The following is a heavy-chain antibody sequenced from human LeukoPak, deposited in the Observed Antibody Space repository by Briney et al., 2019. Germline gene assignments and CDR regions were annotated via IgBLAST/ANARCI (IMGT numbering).Heavy chain of an antibody. Sequence: PGGSLRLSCAASGFTFSDTWMYWVRQAPGKGLEWVAVISYDGSDKFYADSVKGRFTISRDSSKNTLYLQMNSLRPEDTAVYYCARARPSMWIDYWGQGTLVTVSS. V-gene: IGHV3-30*03. CDR2: ISYDGSDK. CDR1: GFTFSDTW. CDR3: ARARPSMWIDY. D-gene: IGHD5-12*01. J-gene: IGHJ4*02.